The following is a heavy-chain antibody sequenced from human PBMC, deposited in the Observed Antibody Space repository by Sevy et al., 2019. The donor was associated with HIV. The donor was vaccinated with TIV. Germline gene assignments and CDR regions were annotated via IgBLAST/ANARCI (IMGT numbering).Heavy chain of an antibody. J-gene: IGHJ4*02. CDR2: MSYDGSTR. CDR1: GFSISPYA. CDR3: ARDAGYSTGWYAGY. V-gene: IGHV3-30*09. Sequence: GGSLRLSCAASGFSISPYAFHWVRQAPGKGLEWVALMSYDGSTRYYADSAKGRFAISKDNTKNTLYLRMNSLRIEDTAIYYWARDAGYSTGWYAGYWGQGTLVTVS. D-gene: IGHD6-19*01.